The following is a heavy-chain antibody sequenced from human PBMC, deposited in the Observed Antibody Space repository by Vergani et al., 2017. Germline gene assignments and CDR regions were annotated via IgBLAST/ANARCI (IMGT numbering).Heavy chain of an antibody. Sequence: EVQLVESGGVVVQPGGSLRLSCAASGFTFDDYTMHWVRQAPGKGLEWVSLISWDGGSTYYADSVKGRFTISRDNSKNSLYLQMNSLRTEDTALYYCAKEISGWTENYCYDYGMDVWGQGTTVTVSS. V-gene: IGHV3-43*01. D-gene: IGHD6-19*01. CDR3: AKEISGWTENYCYDYGMDV. J-gene: IGHJ6*02. CDR2: ISWDGGST. CDR1: GFTFDDYT.